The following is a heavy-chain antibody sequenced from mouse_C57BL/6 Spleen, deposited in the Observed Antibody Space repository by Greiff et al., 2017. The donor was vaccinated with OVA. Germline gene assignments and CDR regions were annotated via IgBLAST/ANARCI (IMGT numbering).Heavy chain of an antibody. CDR3: ARRPTAWYFDV. CDR1: GYTFTDYY. J-gene: IGHJ1*03. V-gene: IGHV1-26*01. D-gene: IGHD1-2*01. CDR2: INPNNGGT. Sequence: VQLQQSGPELVKPGASVKISCKASGYTFTDYYMNWVKQSHGKSLEWIGDINPNNGGTSYNQKFKGKATLTVDKSSSTAYMELRSLTSEDSAVYYCARRPTAWYFDVWGTGTTVTVSS.